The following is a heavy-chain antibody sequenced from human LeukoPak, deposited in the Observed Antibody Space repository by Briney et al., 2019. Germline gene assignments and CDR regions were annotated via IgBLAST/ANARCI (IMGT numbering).Heavy chain of an antibody. J-gene: IGHJ4*02. CDR2: IYPGDSDT. Sequence: HGGSLKISCKGSGYSFTTYWIAWVRQLPGKGLEWMGIIYPGDSDTRFSPSFQGQVTISVDKSISTAYLQWSSLKASDTAIYYCATQTTVVSPIDYWGQGTLVTVSS. V-gene: IGHV5-51*01. D-gene: IGHD4-23*01. CDR3: ATQTTVVSPIDY. CDR1: GYSFTTYW.